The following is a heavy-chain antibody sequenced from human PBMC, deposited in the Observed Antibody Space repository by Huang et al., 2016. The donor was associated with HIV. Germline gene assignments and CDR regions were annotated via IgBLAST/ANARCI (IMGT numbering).Heavy chain of an antibody. J-gene: IGHJ5*02. CDR2: TSGSGGNT. CDR1: AFTFRSYA. V-gene: IGHV3-23*01. Sequence: EMQLLESGGGLVQPGGSLRLSCAASAFTFRSYAMTWVRPAPGKGLEWVSATSGSGGNTYDADSVKCRFTISRDNSKNTLYLQMNSLRAEDTAVYYCAKVASGYDFSARGSDWFDPWGQGTLVSVSS. D-gene: IGHD5-12*01. CDR3: AKVASGYDFSARGSDWFDP.